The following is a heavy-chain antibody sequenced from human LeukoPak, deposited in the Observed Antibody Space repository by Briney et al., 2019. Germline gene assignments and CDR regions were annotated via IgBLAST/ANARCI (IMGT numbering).Heavy chain of an antibody. CDR3: ATVPLSWYGTSYYFDY. Sequence: ASVTVSCKVSGYTLTELSMHWVRQAPGKGLEWMGGFDPEDGETIYAQKFQGRVTMTEDTSTDTAYMELSSLRSEDTAVYYCATVPLSWYGTSYYFDYWGQGTLVTVSS. V-gene: IGHV1-24*01. CDR1: GYTLTELS. J-gene: IGHJ4*02. CDR2: FDPEDGET. D-gene: IGHD3-16*02.